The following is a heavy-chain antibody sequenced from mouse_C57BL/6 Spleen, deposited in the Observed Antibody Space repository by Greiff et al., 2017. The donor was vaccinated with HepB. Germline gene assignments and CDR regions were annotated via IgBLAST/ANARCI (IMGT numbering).Heavy chain of an antibody. D-gene: IGHD2-2*01. CDR2: ISYDGSN. V-gene: IGHV3-6*01. Sequence: EVQLQESGPGLVKPSQSLSLTCSVTGYSITSGYYWNWIRQFPGNKLEWMGYISYDGSNNYNPSLKNRISITRDTSKNQFFLKLNSVTTEDTVTYYCAREGSTMVTTAFADWGQGTLVTVSA. CDR3: AREGSTMVTTAFAD. CDR1: GYSITSGYY. J-gene: IGHJ3*01.